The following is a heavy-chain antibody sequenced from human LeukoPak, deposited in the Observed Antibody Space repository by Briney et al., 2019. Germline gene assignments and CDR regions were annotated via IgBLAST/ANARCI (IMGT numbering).Heavy chain of an antibody. D-gene: IGHD3-3*01. CDR1: GGSFSGYY. J-gene: IGHJ6*03. CDR2: INHSGST. Sequence: SETLSLTCAVYGGSFSGYYWSWIRQPPGKGLEWIWEINHSGSTNYNPSPKSRATISLTTSMTQFPLKLSSVTAADTAVYYCARGGLYYDFWSGSAAVRYYMDVWGKGTTVTVSS. CDR3: ARGGLYYDFWSGSAAVRYYMDV. V-gene: IGHV4-34*01.